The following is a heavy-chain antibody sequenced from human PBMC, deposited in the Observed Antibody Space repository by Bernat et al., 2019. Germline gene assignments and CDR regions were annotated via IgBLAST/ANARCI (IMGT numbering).Heavy chain of an antibody. V-gene: IGHV3-15*07. D-gene: IGHD1-26*01. J-gene: IGHJ4*02. CDR3: TTGGWDLRL. CDR2: IKRKTDGGKT. Sequence: EVQLVESGVGLVKPGGSLRLSCAASGFTFNNAWMNWVRQASGKGLEWVGRIKRKTDGGKTDYAAPVKGRFTISRDDSKNTLYLQMNSLKTEDSAVYFCTTGGWDLRLWGQGTLVTVSS. CDR1: GFTFNNAW.